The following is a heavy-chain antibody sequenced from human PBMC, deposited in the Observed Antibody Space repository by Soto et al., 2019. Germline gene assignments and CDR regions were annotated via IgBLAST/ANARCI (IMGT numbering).Heavy chain of an antibody. CDR1: GFTFSSYG. D-gene: IGHD6-13*01. CDR2: IWYDGSNK. Sequence: ESGGGVVQPGRSLRLSCAASGFTFSSYGMHWVRQAPGKGLEWVAVIWYDGSNKYYADSVKGRFTISRDNSKNTLYLQMNSLRAEDTAVYYCARDRYSSLTTYYYGMDVWGQGTTVTVSS. J-gene: IGHJ6*02. CDR3: ARDRYSSLTTYYYGMDV. V-gene: IGHV3-33*01.